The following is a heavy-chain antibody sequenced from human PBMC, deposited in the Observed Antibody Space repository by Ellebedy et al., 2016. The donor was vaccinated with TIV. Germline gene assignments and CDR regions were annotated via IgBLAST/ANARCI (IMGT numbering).Heavy chain of an antibody. CDR1: GFTFNSYV. V-gene: IGHV3-23*01. D-gene: IGHD6-19*01. CDR3: AKGRGGGSDSSAPRYYFDS. CDR2: ISHTGSRT. Sequence: GESLKISCAASGFTFNSYVMSWVRQAPGKGLEWVSTISHTGSRTYYANSVEGRFIISRDNSKRTLYLQMNSLRAEDTAVYYCAKGRGGGSDSSAPRYYFDSWGLGTLVTASS. J-gene: IGHJ4*02.